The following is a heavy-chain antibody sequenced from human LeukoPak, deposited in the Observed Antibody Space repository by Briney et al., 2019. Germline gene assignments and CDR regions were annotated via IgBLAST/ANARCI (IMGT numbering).Heavy chain of an antibody. CDR3: AKDGTYYYDSSGYNY. V-gene: IGHV3-23*01. CDR2: ISGSGGST. CDR1: GFTFSSYG. D-gene: IGHD3-22*01. J-gene: IGHJ4*02. Sequence: SGGSLRLSCAASGFTFSSYGMSWVRQAPGKGLEWVSAISGSGGSTYYADSVKGRFTISRDNSKNTLYLQMNSLRAEDTAVYYCAKDGTYYYDSSGYNYWGQGTLVTVSS.